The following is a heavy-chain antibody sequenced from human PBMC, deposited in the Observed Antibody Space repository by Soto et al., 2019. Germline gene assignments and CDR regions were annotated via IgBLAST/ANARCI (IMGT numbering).Heavy chain of an antibody. CDR1: GGSISSGGYY. CDR3: ARVSYYFSSSHPAPNYIDF. Sequence: LSLTCTVSGGSISSGGYYWSWIRQDPGRGLEWIGYIYYSGSTYYNPSLKSRVTISVDTSKNQFSLKLSSVTAADTAVYYCARVSYYFSSSHPAPNYIDFRGQGTLVTVSS. CDR2: IYYSGST. J-gene: IGHJ4*02. V-gene: IGHV4-31*03. D-gene: IGHD3-22*01.